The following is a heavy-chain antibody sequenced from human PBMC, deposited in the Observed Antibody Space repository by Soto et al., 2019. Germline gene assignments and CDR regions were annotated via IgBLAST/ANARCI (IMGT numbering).Heavy chain of an antibody. CDR3: AGTEIVVVITEGGWLDY. Sequence: QVQLVQSGAEVKKPGASVKVSCKASGYTFTSYGISWVRQAPGQGLEWMGWISAYNGNTNYAQKVQGRVTRTADTSTSTAYMERRSLRSDDTAVYYCAGTEIVVVITEGGWLDYWGQGTLVTVSS. CDR2: ISAYNGNT. CDR1: GYTFTSYG. J-gene: IGHJ4*02. D-gene: IGHD3-22*01. V-gene: IGHV1-18*01.